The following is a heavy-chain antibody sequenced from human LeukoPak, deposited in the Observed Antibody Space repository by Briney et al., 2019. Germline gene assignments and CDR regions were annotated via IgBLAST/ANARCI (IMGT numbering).Heavy chain of an antibody. CDR1: GFTFRTSG. CDR2: IRYDGTNT. V-gene: IGHV3-30*02. D-gene: IGHD1-1*01. Sequence: GGSLRLSCAASGFTFRTSGMNWVRQAPGKGLEWMAFIRYDGTNTYYADSVKGRFTISRDNSKNMLFLQMNSLRSEDTALYYCMKLGTWGQGTMVTVSS. J-gene: IGHJ3*01. CDR3: MKLGT.